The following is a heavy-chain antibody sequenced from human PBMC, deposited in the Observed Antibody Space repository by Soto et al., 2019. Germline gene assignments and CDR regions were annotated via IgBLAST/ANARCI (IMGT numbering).Heavy chain of an antibody. CDR3: AREYCTGGNCYDY. V-gene: IGHV1-3*01. CDR2: INAGNGNR. Sequence: QVQLVQSGAEVKKPGASVKVSCKASGYTFTNYAMHWVRQAPGQRPEWMGWINAGNGNRKYSQKFQGRVNITRDTSARVVYMELSSLRSEDTAVYYCAREYCTGGNCYDYWGQGALVIVSS. D-gene: IGHD2-15*01. J-gene: IGHJ4*02. CDR1: GYTFTNYA.